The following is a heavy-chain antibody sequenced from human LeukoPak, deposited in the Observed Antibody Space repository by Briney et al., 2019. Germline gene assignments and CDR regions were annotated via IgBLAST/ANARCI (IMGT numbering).Heavy chain of an antibody. CDR3: ATQRDSYRWGTDFDY. CDR2: INPNSGDT. CDR1: GSTFTGYC. V-gene: IGHV1-2*02. J-gene: IGHJ4*02. D-gene: IGHD3-16*01. Sequence: GASVKVSCKASGSTFTGYCMHWVRQAPGQGLEWMGWINPNSGDTKYAQKFQGRVTMTRDTSISTAYMELSRLRSDDTAVYYCATQRDSYRWGTDFDYWGQGTLVTVSS.